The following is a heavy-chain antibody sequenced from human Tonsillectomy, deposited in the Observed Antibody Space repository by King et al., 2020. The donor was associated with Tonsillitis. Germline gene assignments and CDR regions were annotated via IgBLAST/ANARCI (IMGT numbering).Heavy chain of an antibody. CDR1: GGSISSGNFY. CDR2: FYYSGSA. Sequence: QLQESGPGLVKPSQTLSLTCTVSGGSISSGNFYWSWIRQPPGRGLGWIGAFYYSGSAYYNPSLKSRVTKSVDTSKNQFSLRLSSVTAADTAVYYCARESPDGGWFDPWGQGTLVTVSS. V-gene: IGHV4-30-4*01. J-gene: IGHJ5*02. D-gene: IGHD4-23*01. CDR3: ARESPDGGWFDP.